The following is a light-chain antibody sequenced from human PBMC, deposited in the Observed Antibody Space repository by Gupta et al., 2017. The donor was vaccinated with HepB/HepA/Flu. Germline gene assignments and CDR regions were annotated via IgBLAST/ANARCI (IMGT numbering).Light chain of an antibody. CDR1: QNINSW. CDR2: KAS. CDR3: QQFNTYST. V-gene: IGKV1-5*03. J-gene: IGKJ3*01. Sequence: DIQMTQSPSTLSASVGDRVIITCRASQNINSWLAWYQQKPGKAPKLLIYKASSLESGVPSRFSGSGSGXEFTLTXSSLQPDDFATYYCQQFNTYSTFGXGTKVDIK.